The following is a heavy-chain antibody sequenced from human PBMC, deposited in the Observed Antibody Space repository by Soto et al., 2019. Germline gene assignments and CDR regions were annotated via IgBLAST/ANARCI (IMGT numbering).Heavy chain of an antibody. CDR1: GYSFTNYW. CDR3: ARHYCSGGACYFGADFDY. Sequence: PGESLKISCKGSGYSFTNYWITWVRQLPGKGLEWMGRIDPSDSYTNYSPSFQGHVTISADKSISTASLHWSNLTASDTATYYCARHYCSGGACYFGADFDYWGQGTLVTVSS. V-gene: IGHV5-10-1*01. J-gene: IGHJ4*02. CDR2: IDPSDSYT. D-gene: IGHD2-15*01.